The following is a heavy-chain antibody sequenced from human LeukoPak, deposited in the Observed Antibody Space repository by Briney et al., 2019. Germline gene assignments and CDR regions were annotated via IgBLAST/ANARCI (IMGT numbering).Heavy chain of an antibody. CDR3: ARGRRRTAAAGRGWSDP. CDR1: GGSFSGYY. J-gene: IGHJ5*02. CDR2: INHSGST. D-gene: IGHD6-13*01. V-gene: IGHV4-34*01. Sequence: PSETLSLTCAVYGGSFSGYYWSWIRQPPGKGLEWIGEINHSGSTNYNPSLKSRVTISVDTSKNQFSLKLSSVTAADTAVYYCARGRRRTAAAGRGWSDPWGQGTLVTVSS.